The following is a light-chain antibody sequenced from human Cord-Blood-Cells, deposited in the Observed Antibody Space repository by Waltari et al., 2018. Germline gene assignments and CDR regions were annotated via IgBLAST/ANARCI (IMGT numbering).Light chain of an antibody. CDR1: QGISSY. Sequence: IQLTRSPSSLSASVGDRVTITCRASQGISSYLAWYQQKPGKAPKLLIYAASALQSGVTSRFSGSGSGTEFTLTISSLQPEDFATYYCQQLNSYPYTFGQGTKLEIK. J-gene: IGKJ2*01. CDR2: AAS. CDR3: QQLNSYPYT. V-gene: IGKV1-9*01.